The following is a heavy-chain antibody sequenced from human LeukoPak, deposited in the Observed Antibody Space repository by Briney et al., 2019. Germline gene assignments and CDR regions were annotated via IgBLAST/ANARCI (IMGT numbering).Heavy chain of an antibody. CDR3: ARTGGYSYGYSNYGMDV. CDR2: IYYSGST. Sequence: ETLSLTCTVSGGSISSYYWSWIRQPPGKGLEWIGYIYYSGSTNYNPSLKSRVTISVDTSKNQFSLKLSSVTAADTAVYYCARTGGYSYGYSNYGMDVWGQGTTVTVSS. CDR1: GGSISSYY. V-gene: IGHV4-59*01. D-gene: IGHD5-18*01. J-gene: IGHJ6*02.